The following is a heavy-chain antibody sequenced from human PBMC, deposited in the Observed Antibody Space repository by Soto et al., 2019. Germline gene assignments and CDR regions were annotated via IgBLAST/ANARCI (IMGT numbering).Heavy chain of an antibody. J-gene: IGHJ6*02. Sequence: QVQLVESGGGVVQPGRSLRLSCAASGFAFSPYAMHWVRQAPGKGLEWVAVISYDGNDKFYADSVKGRFTISRDNSKNTLYLQMNSLRPEDTAVYYCAKDHRGGGSSGWSYYYNYYDMDVWGQGTTVTVSS. V-gene: IGHV3-30-3*01. CDR2: ISYDGNDK. CDR1: GFAFSPYA. CDR3: AKDHRGGGSSGWSYYYNYYDMDV. D-gene: IGHD6-19*01.